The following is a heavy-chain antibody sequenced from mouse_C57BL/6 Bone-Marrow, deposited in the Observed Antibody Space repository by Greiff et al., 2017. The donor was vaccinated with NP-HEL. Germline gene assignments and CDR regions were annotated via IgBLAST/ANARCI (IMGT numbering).Heavy chain of an antibody. J-gene: IGHJ4*01. CDR3: TYGNYYYAMDY. V-gene: IGHV1-5*01. D-gene: IGHD2-1*01. Sequence: VHVKQSGTVLARPGASVKMSCKTSGYTFTSYWMHWVKQRPGQGLEWIGAIYPGNSDTSYNQKFKGKAKLTAVTSASTAYMELSSLTNEDSADYYCTYGNYYYAMDYWGQGTSVTVSS. CDR1: GYTFTSYW. CDR2: IYPGNSDT.